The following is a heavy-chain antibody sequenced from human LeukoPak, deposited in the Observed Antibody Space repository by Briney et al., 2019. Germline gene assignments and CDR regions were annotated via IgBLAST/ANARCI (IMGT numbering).Heavy chain of an antibody. CDR2: IKAGNGDT. J-gene: IGHJ4*02. CDR1: GYTFTKYV. CDR3: ARDGCGDTCYPGGY. D-gene: IGHD2-21*01. V-gene: IGHV1-3*01. Sequence: ASVKVSCKASGYTFTKYVVHWVRQAPGQRPEWIGWIKAGNGDTKYSQNFQDRLTITRDTSASTVYKELSSLTSEDTALYYCARDGCGDTCYPGGYWGQGTLVTVSS.